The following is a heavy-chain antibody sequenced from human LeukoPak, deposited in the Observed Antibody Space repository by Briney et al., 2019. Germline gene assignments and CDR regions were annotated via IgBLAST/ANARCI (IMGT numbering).Heavy chain of an antibody. D-gene: IGHD1-20*01. CDR2: ISASGANT. CDR3: AKLGGPYNWECAGLNYMDV. V-gene: IGHV3-23*01. CDR1: GSIFSSYA. J-gene: IGHJ6*03. Sequence: PGGPLRLPCTASGSIFSSYAMTWVPQTPGKAREWGSCISASGANTYYAESVKGRFTISRDNSKDTLYLEMNRLRAEDTAIYYCAKLGGPYNWECAGLNYMDVWGKGTTVTVSS.